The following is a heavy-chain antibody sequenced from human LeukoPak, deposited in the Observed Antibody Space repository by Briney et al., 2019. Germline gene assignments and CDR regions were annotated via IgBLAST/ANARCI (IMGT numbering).Heavy chain of an antibody. D-gene: IGHD1-26*01. J-gene: IGHJ4*02. CDR3: ARRGIVGATDY. CDR2: MNPNSGNT. Sequence: EASVKVSCKASGYTFTSYDINWVRQATGQGLGWMGWMNPNSGNTGYAQKFQVRVTMTRNTSISTAYMELSSLRSEDTAVYYCARRGIVGATDYWGQGTLVTVSS. CDR1: GYTFTSYD. V-gene: IGHV1-8*01.